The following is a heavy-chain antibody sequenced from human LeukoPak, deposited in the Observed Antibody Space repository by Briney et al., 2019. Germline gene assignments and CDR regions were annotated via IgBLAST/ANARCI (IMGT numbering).Heavy chain of an antibody. CDR1: GGSISSYY. D-gene: IGHD2-21*02. Sequence: SETLSLTCTVSGGSISSYYWSWIRQPAGKGLEWIGRIYYSGSTNYNPSLKSRDTISVDTSKNQFSLKLSSVTAADTAVYYCARLQHIVVVTAYNWFDPWGQGTLVTVSS. J-gene: IGHJ5*02. CDR3: ARLQHIVVVTAYNWFDP. V-gene: IGHV4-59*08. CDR2: IYYSGST.